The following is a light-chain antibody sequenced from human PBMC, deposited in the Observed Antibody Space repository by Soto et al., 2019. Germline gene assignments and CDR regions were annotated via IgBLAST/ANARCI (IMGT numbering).Light chain of an antibody. CDR1: QGISNS. Sequence: DIQMTQPPSSLSASVGDTITITCRASQGISNSLNWYQLKPGEAPKLLIYDASNLATGVPSRFSGSGSGTHFTFTVSSLQTEDIATYYCHQYNNDPFTFGPGTKVDIK. V-gene: IGKV1-33*01. CDR3: HQYNNDPFT. J-gene: IGKJ3*01. CDR2: DAS.